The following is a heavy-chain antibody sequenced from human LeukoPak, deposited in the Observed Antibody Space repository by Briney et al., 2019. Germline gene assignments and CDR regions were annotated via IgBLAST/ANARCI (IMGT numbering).Heavy chain of an antibody. V-gene: IGHV3-21*01. Sequence: GGSLRLSCAASGFTFSSYGMHWVRQAPGKGLEWVSSISSSSSYIYYADSVKGRFTISRDNAKNSLYLQMNSLRAEDTAVYYCARRRGYYAFDIWGQGTMVTVSS. CDR3: ARRRGYYAFDI. CDR2: ISSSSSYI. CDR1: GFTFSSYG. D-gene: IGHD3-22*01. J-gene: IGHJ3*02.